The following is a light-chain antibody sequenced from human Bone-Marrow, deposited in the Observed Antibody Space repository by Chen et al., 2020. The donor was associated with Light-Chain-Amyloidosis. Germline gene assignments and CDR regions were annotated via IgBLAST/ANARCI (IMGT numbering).Light chain of an antibody. CDR1: KLGDKY. V-gene: IGLV3-1*01. J-gene: IGLJ2*01. Sequence: SSELTQPPSVSVSPGQTANITCSGDKLGDKYVCWYQQKPGQSPVVVIYQDTKRPSGIPERFSSSNSGSTATLTISGTQTMDEADYYWQAWDSSTVVFGGGTRLTVL. CDR3: QAWDSSTVV. CDR2: QDT.